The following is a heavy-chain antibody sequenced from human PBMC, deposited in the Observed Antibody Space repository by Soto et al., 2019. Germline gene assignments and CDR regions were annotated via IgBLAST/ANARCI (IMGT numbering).Heavy chain of an antibody. J-gene: IGHJ6*02. CDR3: ARDRGGLWWPAAYYYGMDV. CDR2: ISAYNGNT. V-gene: IGHV1-18*01. D-gene: IGHD2-21*01. Sequence: QVQLVQSGAEVKKPGASVKVSCKASGYTFTSYGISWVRQAPGQGLEWMGWISAYNGNTNYAQKVQGRVTMTTDTSTSTAYMELRSLRSDDTAVYYCARDRGGLWWPAAYYYGMDVWGQGTTVTVSS. CDR1: GYTFTSYG.